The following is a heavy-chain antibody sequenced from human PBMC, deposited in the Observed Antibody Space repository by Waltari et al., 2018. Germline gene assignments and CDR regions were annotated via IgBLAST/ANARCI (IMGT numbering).Heavy chain of an antibody. Sequence: EVQLVQSGAEVKKPGESLKISCQGSGYTFTTSWIAWVRQMPGKGLEWMGSIYPGDSETRYNPSFEGQITISADKSISTTYMQWTSLEASDTAMYYCARRNGAYVSGFYHYNMDVWGQGTTVIVSS. D-gene: IGHD3-16*02. CDR3: ARRNGAYVSGFYHYNMDV. CDR2: IYPGDSET. CDR1: GYTFTTSW. J-gene: IGHJ6*02. V-gene: IGHV5-51*01.